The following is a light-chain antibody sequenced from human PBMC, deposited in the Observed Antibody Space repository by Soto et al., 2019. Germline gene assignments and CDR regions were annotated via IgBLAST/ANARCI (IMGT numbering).Light chain of an antibody. V-gene: IGLV2-14*01. J-gene: IGLJ1*01. CDR1: SSDVGGYDY. CDR2: DVS. Sequence: QSALTQPASVSGSPGQSITISCTGTSSDVGGYDYVSWYQQHPGKAPKLMIYDVSNRPSGVSNRFSGSKSCYTASLPIFGLQAEDEAIYYCSSYTSSVPPYVFGTGTKVTVL. CDR3: SSYTSSVPPYV.